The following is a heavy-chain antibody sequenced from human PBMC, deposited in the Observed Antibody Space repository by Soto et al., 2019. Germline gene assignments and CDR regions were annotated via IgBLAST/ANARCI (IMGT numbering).Heavy chain of an antibody. Sequence: PGGSLRLSCIASRGFWMSWVRQAPGKGLEWVANIREDGRETYYVQSVKGRFTISRDNAKNLLYLQMNSLRVEDTAVYSCARGHYSNPLGAQGKLVTVSS. J-gene: IGHJ4*02. CDR3: ARGHYSNPL. CDR2: IREDGRET. CDR1: RGFW. D-gene: IGHD4-4*01. V-gene: IGHV3-7*01.